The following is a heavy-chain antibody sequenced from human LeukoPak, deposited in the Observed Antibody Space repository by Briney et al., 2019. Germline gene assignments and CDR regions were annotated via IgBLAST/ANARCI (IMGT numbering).Heavy chain of an antibody. CDR2: IYYSGST. CDR1: GGSISSYY. Sequence: SETLSLTCTVSGGSISSYYWSWLRQPPGKGLEWIGYIYYSGSTNYNPSLKSRVTISVDTSKNQFLLKLSSVTAADAAVYYCARGGGYSSSHDAFDIWGQGTMVTVSS. V-gene: IGHV4-59*01. J-gene: IGHJ3*02. CDR3: ARGGGYSSSHDAFDI. D-gene: IGHD6-13*01.